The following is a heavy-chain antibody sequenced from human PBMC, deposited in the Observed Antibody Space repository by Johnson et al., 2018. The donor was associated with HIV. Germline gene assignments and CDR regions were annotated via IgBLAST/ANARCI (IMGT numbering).Heavy chain of an antibody. J-gene: IGHJ3*02. V-gene: IGHV3-30*04. D-gene: IGHD3-3*01. CDR2: ISYDGSNK. Sequence: QVQLMESGGGVVQPGRSLRLSCAASGFTFSSYAMHWVCQAPGKGLEWVAVISYDGSNKYYAASVKGRFTISRDNAKSSLYLQMNSLRAEDTALYYCARVYVVSHSDFWSGYYNPFDIWGQGTMVTVSS. CDR3: ARVYVVSHSDFWSGYYNPFDI. CDR1: GFTFSSYA.